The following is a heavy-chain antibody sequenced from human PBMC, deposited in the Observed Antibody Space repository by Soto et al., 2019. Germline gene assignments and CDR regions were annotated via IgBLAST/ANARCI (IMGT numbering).Heavy chain of an antibody. CDR3: ARGLYYYDSSGYSDAYDI. CDR1: GGTFSSYG. Sequence: QVQLVQSGAEVKKPGSSMKVSCKASGGTFSSYGVSWVRQAPGQGLEWMGRIIPVLGTANYAQKFQGRVTITADESTSTAYMELSSLRSEDTAVYYCARGLYYYDSSGYSDAYDIWGQGTMVTVSS. D-gene: IGHD3-22*01. V-gene: IGHV1-69*18. CDR2: IIPVLGTA. J-gene: IGHJ3*02.